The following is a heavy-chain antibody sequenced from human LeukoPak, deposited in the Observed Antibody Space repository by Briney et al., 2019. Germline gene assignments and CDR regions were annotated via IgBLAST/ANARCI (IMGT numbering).Heavy chain of an antibody. D-gene: IGHD1-1*01. J-gene: IGHJ4*02. CDR1: GFTVDSNY. Sequence: GGSLRLSCAASGFTVDSNYLSWVRQAPGKGLEWVSTIYIGGNTYYAASVKGRFTISRDFSKNTVFLHMNSLRAEDTAMYYCAKRSTGYYFDSWGQGTLVTVSS. CDR3: AKRSTGYYFDS. CDR2: IYIGGNT. V-gene: IGHV3-53*01.